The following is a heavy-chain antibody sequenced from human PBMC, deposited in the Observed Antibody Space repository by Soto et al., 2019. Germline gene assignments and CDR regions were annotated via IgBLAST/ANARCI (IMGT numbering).Heavy chain of an antibody. J-gene: IGHJ4*02. Sequence: ASVQVSCKASGYTLPNYAMHWVSQAPGQRLEWMGWIAVDDGNPLNSQIIKGRLTLTKAISAGTACMASSILASEDTAIYYCARWSATWNDYWGQGTLVTVSS. V-gene: IGHV1-3*01. D-gene: IGHD1-1*01. CDR2: IAVDDGNP. CDR1: GYTLPNYA. CDR3: ARWSATWNDY.